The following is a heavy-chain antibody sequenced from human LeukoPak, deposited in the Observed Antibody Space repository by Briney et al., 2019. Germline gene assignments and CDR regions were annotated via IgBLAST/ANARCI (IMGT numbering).Heavy chain of an antibody. Sequence: GGSLRLSCAASGFPFSDYGMYWVRQAPGKGLEWVANIQQDGREIYYVDSVKGRFTISRDNAKNSLYLQMNSLRAEDTAVYYCARDKQVGATYFDYWGQGTLVTVSS. V-gene: IGHV3-7*01. CDR1: GFPFSDYG. J-gene: IGHJ4*02. CDR3: ARDKQVGATYFDY. D-gene: IGHD1-26*01. CDR2: IQQDGREI.